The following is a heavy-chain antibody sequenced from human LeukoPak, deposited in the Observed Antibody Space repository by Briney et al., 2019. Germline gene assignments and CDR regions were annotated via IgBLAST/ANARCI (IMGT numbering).Heavy chain of an antibody. J-gene: IGHJ5*02. CDR2: LHYSGKI. CDR1: GGSISSSGYY. CDR3: ARDLRGSRGDP. D-gene: IGHD3-10*01. V-gene: IGHV4-39*07. Sequence: TSETLSLTCTVSGGSISSSGYYWGWIRQPPGKGLEWIGSLHYSGKIYRHPSLKSRVTKSVDMSKSQFSLRLSSVTAADTAVYYCARDLRGSRGDPWGQGTLVTVSS.